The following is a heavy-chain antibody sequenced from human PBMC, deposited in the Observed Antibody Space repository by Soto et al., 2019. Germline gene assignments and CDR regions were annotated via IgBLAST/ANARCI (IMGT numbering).Heavy chain of an antibody. CDR3: ARARRTYDFWSGRYMDV. J-gene: IGHJ6*03. CDR2: IWYDGSNK. V-gene: IGHV3-33*01. Sequence: GGSLRLSCAASGFTFSSYGMHWVRQAPGKGLEWVAVIWYDGSNKYYADSVKGRFTISRDNSKNTLYLQMNSLRAEDTAVYYCARARRTYDFWSGRYMDVWGKGTTVTVSS. CDR1: GFTFSSYG. D-gene: IGHD3-3*01.